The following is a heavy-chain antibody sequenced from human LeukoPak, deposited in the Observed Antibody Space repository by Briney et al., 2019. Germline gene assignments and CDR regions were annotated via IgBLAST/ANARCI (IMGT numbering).Heavy chain of an antibody. Sequence: PSETLSLTCAVYGGSFSGYYWSWIRQPPGKGLEWIGEINHSGSTNYNPPLKSRVTISVDTSKNQFSLKLSSVTAADTAVYYCARGRAARGFDYWGQGTLVTVSS. CDR3: ARGRAARGFDY. CDR2: INHSGST. J-gene: IGHJ4*02. V-gene: IGHV4-34*01. CDR1: GGSFSGYY. D-gene: IGHD6-6*01.